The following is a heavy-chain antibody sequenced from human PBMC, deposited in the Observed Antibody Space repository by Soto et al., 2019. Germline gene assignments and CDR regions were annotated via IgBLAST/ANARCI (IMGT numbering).Heavy chain of an antibody. CDR2: IWYDEKNK. V-gene: IGHV3-33*01. Sequence: QVQLVESGGGVVQPGRSLRLSCEASGFTFREYGMHWVRQAPGKGLEWVAVIWYDEKNKYYGDAVKGRFTISRDTSRNTLYLQMDSLRAEDTAVYYCERETVVRPTKQENFHHWGQGTLGTVSS. CDR3: ERETVVRPTKQENFHH. D-gene: IGHD1-26*01. CDR1: GFTFREYG. J-gene: IGHJ1*01.